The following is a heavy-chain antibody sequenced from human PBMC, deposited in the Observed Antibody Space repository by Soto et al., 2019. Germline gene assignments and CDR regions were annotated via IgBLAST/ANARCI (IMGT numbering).Heavy chain of an antibody. J-gene: IGHJ5*02. CDR2: IYYSEST. CDR1: GGSVSSGSYY. V-gene: IGHV4-61*01. Sequence: QVQLQESGPGLVKPSETLSLTCTVSGGSVSSGSYYWSWIRQPPGKGLEWIGYIYYSESTNYNPVHSSRVTRSVDTSNNQCSLRLSSVSAADTAVYYGARGGYGSLVLVIADWFDPWCQGTLVTVSS. CDR3: ARGGYGSLVLVIADWFDP. D-gene: IGHD3-10*01.